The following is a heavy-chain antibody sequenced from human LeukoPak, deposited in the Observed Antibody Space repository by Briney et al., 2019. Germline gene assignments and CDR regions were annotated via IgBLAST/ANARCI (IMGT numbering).Heavy chain of an antibody. V-gene: IGHV3-30*18. Sequence: GGSLRLSCAASGFSFSSYGMHWVRQAPGKGLEWVAVISDDGSNKYYADSVKGRFTISRDNSKNTLYLQMNSLRAEDRAVYYCAKELPPLKYQLLSPLDYWGQGTLVTVSS. CDR3: AKELPPLKYQLLSPLDY. CDR2: ISDDGSNK. D-gene: IGHD2-2*01. J-gene: IGHJ4*02. CDR1: GFSFSSYG.